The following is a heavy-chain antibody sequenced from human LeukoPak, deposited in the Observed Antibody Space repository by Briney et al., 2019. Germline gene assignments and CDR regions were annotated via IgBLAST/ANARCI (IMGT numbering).Heavy chain of an antibody. CDR1: GYTFTSYA. V-gene: IGHV7-4-1*02. Sequence: ASVKVSCKASGYTFTSYAMNWVRQAPGQGLEFMGWISPNTGNPTYAQGFTGRFVFSLDPSVSTAYLQISSLKAEDTAVYYCARDYTLTVGTTSYFQHWGQSTVVTVSS. CDR2: ISPNTGNP. CDR3: ARDYTLTVGTTSYFQH. J-gene: IGHJ1*01. D-gene: IGHD1-7*01.